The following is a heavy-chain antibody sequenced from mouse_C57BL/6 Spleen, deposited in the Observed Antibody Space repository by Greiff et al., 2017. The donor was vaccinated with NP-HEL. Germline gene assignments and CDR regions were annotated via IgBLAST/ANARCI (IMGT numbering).Heavy chain of an antibody. CDR1: GYSFTGYY. D-gene: IGHD1-1*01. CDR2: IYPYNGVS. CDR3: ARAGVTTVVAGGYFDV. V-gene: IGHV1-31*01. J-gene: IGHJ1*03. Sequence: EVQLQQSGPELVKPGASVKISCKASGYSFTGYYMHWVKQSHGNILDWIGYIYPYNGVSSYNQKFKGKATLTVDKSSSTAYMELRSLTSEDSAVYYCARAGVTTVVAGGYFDVWGTGTTVTVSS.